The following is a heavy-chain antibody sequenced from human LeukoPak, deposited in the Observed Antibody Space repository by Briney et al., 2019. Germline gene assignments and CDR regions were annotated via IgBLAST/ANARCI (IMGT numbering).Heavy chain of an antibody. CDR1: GFTFSLYA. CDR2: IDGDGANT. D-gene: IGHD3-10*01. V-gene: IGHV3-23*01. CDR3: AKSGNYYGSGSYYFDY. Sequence: GGSLRLSCAASGFTFSLYAMTWVRQTPEKGLEWVSTIDGDGANTYYADSVRGRFTISRDNSKNTLYLQMNSLRAEDTAVYYCAKSGNYYGSGSYYFDYWGQGTLVTVSS. J-gene: IGHJ4*02.